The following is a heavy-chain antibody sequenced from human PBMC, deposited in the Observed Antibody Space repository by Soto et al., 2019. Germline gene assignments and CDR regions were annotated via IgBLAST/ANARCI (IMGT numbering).Heavy chain of an antibody. D-gene: IGHD1-7*01. CDR1: GFTVSSNY. CDR2: IYSGGST. V-gene: IGHV3-66*01. Sequence: EGSLRLSCAASGFTVSSNYMSWVRQAPGKGLEWVSVIYSGGSTYYADSVKGRFTISRDNSKNTLYLQMNSLRAEDTAVYYCARDRRTTDGMDLWGQGTTVTVSS. CDR3: ARDRRTTDGMDL. J-gene: IGHJ6*02.